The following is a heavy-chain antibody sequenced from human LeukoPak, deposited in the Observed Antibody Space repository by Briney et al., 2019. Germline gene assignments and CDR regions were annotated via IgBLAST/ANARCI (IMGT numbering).Heavy chain of an antibody. CDR3: AQKGGTDH. CDR1: GFTSSSYW. J-gene: IGHJ4*02. CDR2: ISGDGTAR. V-gene: IGHV3-74*01. D-gene: IGHD2-15*01. Sequence: GGSLRLSCAASGFTSSSYWMHWVRQVPGKGLVWVSRISGDGTARNYADSVKGRFTISRDDAKNTVDLQMNSLRGEDTAVYYCAQKGGTDHWGQGTLVTVSS.